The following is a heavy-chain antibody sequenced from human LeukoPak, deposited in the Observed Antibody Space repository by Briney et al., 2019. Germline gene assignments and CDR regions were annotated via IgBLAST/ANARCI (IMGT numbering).Heavy chain of an antibody. CDR1: GFTFSSYG. D-gene: IGHD2-2*01. CDR2: ISYDGSNK. V-gene: IGHV3-30*18. Sequence: GGSLRLSCAASGFTFSSYGMHWVRQAPGKGLEWVAVISYDGSNKYYADSVKGRFTISGDNSKNTLYLQMNSLRAEDTAVYYCAKDRYQLLGRYYYYYMDVWGKGTTVTVSS. J-gene: IGHJ6*03. CDR3: AKDRYQLLGRYYYYYMDV.